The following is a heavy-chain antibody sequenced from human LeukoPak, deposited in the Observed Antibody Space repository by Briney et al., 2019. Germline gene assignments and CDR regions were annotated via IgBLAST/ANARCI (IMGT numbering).Heavy chain of an antibody. J-gene: IGHJ6*03. CDR2: ISSGSSYI. Sequence: GGSLRLSCAASGFTFSSYSMNWVRQAPGKGLEWVLSISSGSSYIYYADSVKGRFTISRDNAKNSLYLQMNSLSAEDTAVYYCACTSGYDFSSYYYYMDVWGKGTTVTVSS. CDR1: GFTFSSYS. V-gene: IGHV3-21*01. CDR3: ACTSGYDFSSYYYYMDV. D-gene: IGHD5-12*01.